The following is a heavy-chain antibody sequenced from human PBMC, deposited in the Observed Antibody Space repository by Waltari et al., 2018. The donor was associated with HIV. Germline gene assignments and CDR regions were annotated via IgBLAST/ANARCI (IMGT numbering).Heavy chain of an antibody. Sequence: QVHLLESGPGLVKTSGTLSLTCAVSAGSISRSNWGSWVRQPPGKGLEWIGEIYHSGSTNYNASLKSRVTISGDKSKNQLSLNLSSVTAADTAVYYCARKGWQNAFDIWGQGTMVTVSS. CDR1: AGSISRSNW. J-gene: IGHJ3*02. CDR3: ARKGWQNAFDI. CDR2: IYHSGST. D-gene: IGHD2-15*01. V-gene: IGHV4-4*02.